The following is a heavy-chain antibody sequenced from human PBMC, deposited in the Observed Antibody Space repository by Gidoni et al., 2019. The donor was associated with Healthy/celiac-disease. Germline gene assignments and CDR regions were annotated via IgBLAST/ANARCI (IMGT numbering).Heavy chain of an antibody. Sequence: QVQLQESGPGLAKPSQTLSLTCTVSGGSISSGSYYWSWIRQPAGKGLEWIGRIYTSGSTNYNPSLKSRVTMSVDTSKNQFSLKLSSVTAADTAVYYCARVIQRDWFDPWGQGTLVTVSS. CDR1: GGSISSGSYY. J-gene: IGHJ5*02. V-gene: IGHV4-61*02. CDR3: ARVIQRDWFDP. CDR2: IYTSGST. D-gene: IGHD1-1*01.